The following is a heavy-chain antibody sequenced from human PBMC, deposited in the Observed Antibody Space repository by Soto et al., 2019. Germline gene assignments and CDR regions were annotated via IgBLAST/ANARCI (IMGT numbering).Heavy chain of an antibody. CDR1: GYSFTSYW. V-gene: IGHV5-10-1*01. Sequence: GESLKISCKGSGYSFTSYWISWVRQMPGKGLEWMGRIDPSDSYTNYSPSFQGHVTISADKSISTAYLQWSSLKASDTAMYYCARHCGSYLDAFDIWGQGTMVTVSS. CDR2: IDPSDSYT. D-gene: IGHD1-26*01. CDR3: ARHCGSYLDAFDI. J-gene: IGHJ3*02.